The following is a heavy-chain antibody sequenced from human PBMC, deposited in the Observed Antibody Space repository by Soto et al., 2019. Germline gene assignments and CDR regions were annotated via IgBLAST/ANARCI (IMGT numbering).Heavy chain of an antibody. J-gene: IGHJ4*02. Sequence: PSETLSLTCAVYGGSFSGYYWSWIRQPPGKGLEWIGYIYYSGSTYYNPSLKSRVTISVDTSKNQFSLKLNSVTAADTAVYYCAREGRTGYSFGIDYWGLGTLVTVSS. CDR1: GGSFSGYY. CDR3: AREGRTGYSFGIDY. CDR2: IYYSGST. V-gene: IGHV4-34*09. D-gene: IGHD5-18*01.